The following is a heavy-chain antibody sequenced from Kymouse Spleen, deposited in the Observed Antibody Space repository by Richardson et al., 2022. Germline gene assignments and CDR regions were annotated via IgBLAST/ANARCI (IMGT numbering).Heavy chain of an antibody. CDR2: ISYDGSNK. CDR1: GFTFSSYG. D-gene: IGHD3-10*01. CDR3: AKGPAMVRGEDYGMDV. Sequence: QVQLVESGGGVVQPGRSLRLSCAASGFTFSSYGMHWVRQAPGKGLEWVAVISYDGSNKYYADSVKGRFTISRDNSKNTLYLQMNSLRAEDTAVYYCAKGPAMVRGEDYGMDVWGQGTTVTVSS. V-gene: IGHV3-30*18. J-gene: IGHJ6*02.